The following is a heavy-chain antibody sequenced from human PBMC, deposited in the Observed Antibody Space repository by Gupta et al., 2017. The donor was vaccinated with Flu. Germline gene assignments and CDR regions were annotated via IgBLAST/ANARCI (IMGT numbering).Heavy chain of an antibody. D-gene: IGHD3-9*01. V-gene: IGHV1-69*06. CDR3: ARSVDWLGVGYYYYGMDV. CDR2: IIPIFGTA. Sequence: ISWVRQAPGQGLEWMGGIIPIFGTANYAQKFQGRVTITADKSTSTAYRELSSLRSDDTAVYYCARSVDWLGVGYYYYGMDVWGQGTTVAVSS. J-gene: IGHJ6*02.